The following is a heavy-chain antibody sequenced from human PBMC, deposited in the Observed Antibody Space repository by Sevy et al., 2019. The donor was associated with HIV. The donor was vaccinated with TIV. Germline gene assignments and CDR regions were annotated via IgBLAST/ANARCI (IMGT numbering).Heavy chain of an antibody. CDR2: IYSGTNT. V-gene: IGHV3-53*01. Sequence: RGSLRLSCAASGFNVSSNYMNWVRQAPGKGLEWVSVIYSGTNTYYADSVKGRFTISRDTSKNTLYLQMNSLRAEDTAVYYCARDRITYYYDSSGYYTSGYGMDVWGQGTTVTVSS. D-gene: IGHD3-22*01. CDR1: GFNVSSNY. J-gene: IGHJ6*02. CDR3: ARDRITYYYDSSGYYTSGYGMDV.